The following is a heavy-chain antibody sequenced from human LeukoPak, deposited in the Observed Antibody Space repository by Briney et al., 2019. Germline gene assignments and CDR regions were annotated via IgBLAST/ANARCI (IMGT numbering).Heavy chain of an antibody. CDR1: GFTFSSYA. CDR2: ISGSGGST. CDR3: AEGGSKGAYWFDP. J-gene: IGHJ5*02. Sequence: GGSLRLSCAASGFTFSSYAMSWVRQAPGKGLEWVSAISGSGGSTYYADSVKGRFAISRDNSKNTLYLQMTSLRAEDTAVYYCAEGGSKGAYWFDPWGQGTLVTVSS. D-gene: IGHD3-16*01. V-gene: IGHV3-23*01.